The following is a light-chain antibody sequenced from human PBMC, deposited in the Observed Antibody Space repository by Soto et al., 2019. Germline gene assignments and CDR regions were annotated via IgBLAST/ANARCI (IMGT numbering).Light chain of an antibody. CDR1: SSDVGGYNY. J-gene: IGLJ1*01. CDR2: DVS. Sequence: QSALTQPASVSGSPGQSITISCTGTSSDVGGYNYVSWYQQHPGKAPKPMIYDVSNRPSGVSNRFSGSKSGNTASLTISGLQAEDEADYYSSSYTSSSTRVFGTGTKVTVL. CDR3: SSYTSSSTRV. V-gene: IGLV2-14*01.